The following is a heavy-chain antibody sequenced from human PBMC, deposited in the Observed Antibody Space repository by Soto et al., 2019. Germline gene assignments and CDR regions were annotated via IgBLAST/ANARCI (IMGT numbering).Heavy chain of an antibody. D-gene: IGHD4-17*01. CDR1: GYTFTSYD. Sequence: GASVKVSCKASGYTFTSYDINWVRQATGQGLEWMGWMNPNSGNTGYAQKFQGRVTMTRNTSISTAYTELSSLRSEDTAVYYCARGYGDYFDYYYYMDGWGKGTTVTVSS. V-gene: IGHV1-8*01. CDR3: ARGYGDYFDYYYYMDG. CDR2: MNPNSGNT. J-gene: IGHJ6*03.